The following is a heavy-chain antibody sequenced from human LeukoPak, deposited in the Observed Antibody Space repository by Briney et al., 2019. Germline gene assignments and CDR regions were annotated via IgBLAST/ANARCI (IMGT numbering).Heavy chain of an antibody. CDR2: IRYDGSNK. CDR3: ARDGGSAMPFDY. V-gene: IGHV3-30*02. Sequence: PGGSLRLSCAASGFTFSSYGMHWVRQAPGKGLEWVAFIRYDGSNKYYADSVKGRFTISRGNSKNTLYLQMNSLRAEDTAVYYCARDGGSAMPFDYWGQGTLVTVSS. CDR1: GFTFSSYG. J-gene: IGHJ4*02. D-gene: IGHD2-2*01.